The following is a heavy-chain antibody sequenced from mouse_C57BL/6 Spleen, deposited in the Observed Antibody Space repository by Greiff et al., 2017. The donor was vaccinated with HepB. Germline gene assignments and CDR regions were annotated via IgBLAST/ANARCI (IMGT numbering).Heavy chain of an antibody. V-gene: IGHV1-72*01. J-gene: IGHJ3*01. D-gene: IGHD2-4*01. CDR3: AREELFYDYGLAWFAY. Sequence: VQLQQSGAELVKPGASVKLSCKASGYTFTSYWMHWVKQRPGRGLEWIGRIDPNSGGTKYNEKFKSKATLTVDKPSSTAYMQLSSLTSEDSAVYYCAREELFYDYGLAWFAYWGQGTLVTVSA. CDR2: IDPNSGGT. CDR1: GYTFTSYW.